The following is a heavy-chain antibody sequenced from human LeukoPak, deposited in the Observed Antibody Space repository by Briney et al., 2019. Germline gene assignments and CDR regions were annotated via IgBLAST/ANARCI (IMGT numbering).Heavy chain of an antibody. CDR3: ARVGVGTTQYYYYYMDV. J-gene: IGHJ6*03. D-gene: IGHD1-26*01. V-gene: IGHV3-30*02. Sequence: GGSLRLSCAASGFTFSSYGMHWVRQAPGKGLEWVAFIRYDGSNKYYADSVKGRFTISRDNSKNTLYLQMNSLRAEDTAVYYCARVGVGTTQYYYYYMDVWGKGTTVTISS. CDR2: IRYDGSNK. CDR1: GFTFSSYG.